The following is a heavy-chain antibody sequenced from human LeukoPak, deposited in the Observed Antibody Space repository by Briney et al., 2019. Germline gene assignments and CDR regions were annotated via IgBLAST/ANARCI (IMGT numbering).Heavy chain of an antibody. CDR3: AKESNWDPFDY. D-gene: IGHD7-27*01. CDR2: IRYDGSNK. CDR1: GFTFSSYG. Sequence: GGSLRLSCAASGFTFSSYGMHWVRQAPGKGLEGVAFIRYDGSNKYYADSVKGRFTISRDNSKNTLYLQMNSLRAEDTAVYYCAKESNWDPFDYWGQGTLVTVSS. V-gene: IGHV3-30*02. J-gene: IGHJ4*02.